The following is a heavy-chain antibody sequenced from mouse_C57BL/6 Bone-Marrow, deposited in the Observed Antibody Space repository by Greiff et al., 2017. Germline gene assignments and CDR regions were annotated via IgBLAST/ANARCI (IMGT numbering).Heavy chain of an antibody. CDR3: THTTVVAFDY. CDR2: IDPENGDT. Sequence: EVKLQESGAELVRPGASVKLSCTASGFNIKDDYMHWVKQRPEQGLEWIGWIDPENGDTEYASKFQGKATITADTSSNTAYLQLSSLTSEDTAVYYCTHTTVVAFDYWGQGTTLTVSS. D-gene: IGHD1-1*01. J-gene: IGHJ2*01. V-gene: IGHV14-4*01. CDR1: GFNIKDDY.